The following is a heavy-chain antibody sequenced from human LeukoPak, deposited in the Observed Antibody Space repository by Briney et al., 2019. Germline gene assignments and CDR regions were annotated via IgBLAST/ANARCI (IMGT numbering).Heavy chain of an antibody. CDR2: IYHSGST. CDR3: ATLGGLAAAGPDYAY. J-gene: IGHJ4*02. D-gene: IGHD6-13*01. V-gene: IGHV4-30-2*01. Sequence: NPSETLSLTCTVSGGSISSGGYYWSWIRQPPGKGLEWIGYIYHSGSTYYNPSLKSRVNISVDRSKNQFSLKLSSVTAADTAVYYCATLGGLAAAGPDYAYWGQGTLVTVSS. CDR1: GGSISSGGYY.